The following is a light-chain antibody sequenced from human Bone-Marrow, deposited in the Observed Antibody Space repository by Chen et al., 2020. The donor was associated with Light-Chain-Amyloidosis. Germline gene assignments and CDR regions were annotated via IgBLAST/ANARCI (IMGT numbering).Light chain of an antibody. Sequence: EIVLTQSPDTLSLSPGERATLSCRASQSVSSRYLAWYQQKPGQAPRLRIYGASNRATGIPDRFSGRGSGTDCTLTVSRLEPEDFAVYYCQQSGNALTFGGGTKVDIK. V-gene: IGKV3-20*01. J-gene: IGKJ4*01. CDR3: QQSGNALT. CDR2: GAS. CDR1: QSVSSRY.